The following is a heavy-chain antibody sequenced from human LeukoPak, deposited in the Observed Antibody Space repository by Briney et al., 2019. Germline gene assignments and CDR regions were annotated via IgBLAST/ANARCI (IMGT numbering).Heavy chain of an antibody. V-gene: IGHV3-23*01. CDR2: ISASGGST. CDR3: AKLSDYDILTGYYNALYFDN. CDR1: GFTFSTYA. Sequence: GGSLRLSCAASGFTFSTYAMSWVRRAPGLGLQWVSTISASGGSTYYTDSVKGRFTISRDNSKNTLYLQMNSLRAEDTAVYYCAKLSDYDILTGYYNALYFDNWGQGTLVTVSS. J-gene: IGHJ4*02. D-gene: IGHD3-9*01.